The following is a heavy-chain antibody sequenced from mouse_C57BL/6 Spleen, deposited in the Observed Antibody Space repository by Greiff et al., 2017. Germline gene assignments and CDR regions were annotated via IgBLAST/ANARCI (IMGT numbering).Heavy chain of an antibody. J-gene: IGHJ3*01. D-gene: IGHD3-2*02. CDR2: IYPGSGST. CDR1: GYTFTSYW. CDR3: AREGPGSEVAY. Sequence: QVQLQQPGAELVKPGASVKMSCKASGYTFTSYWITWVKQRPGQGLEWIGDIYPGSGSTNYNEKFKSKATLTVDTSSRTAYMQLSSLTSEDSAVYYCAREGPGSEVAYWGQGTLVTVSA. V-gene: IGHV1-55*01.